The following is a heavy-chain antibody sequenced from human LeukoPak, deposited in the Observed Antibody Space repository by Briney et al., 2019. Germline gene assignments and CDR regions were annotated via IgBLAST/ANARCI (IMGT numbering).Heavy chain of an antibody. D-gene: IGHD3-22*01. CDR2: IKYDGSNK. CDR3: AKEIDTSGYSPFDY. V-gene: IGHV3-30*02. J-gene: IGHJ4*02. CDR1: GFTFSSYG. Sequence: PGGSLRLSCAASGFTFSSYGMLWVRQAPGKGLEWVAFIKYDGSNKYYVESVKGRFTISRDNSKNILYLQMNSLRAEDTAVYYCAKEIDTSGYSPFDYWGQGTLVTVSS.